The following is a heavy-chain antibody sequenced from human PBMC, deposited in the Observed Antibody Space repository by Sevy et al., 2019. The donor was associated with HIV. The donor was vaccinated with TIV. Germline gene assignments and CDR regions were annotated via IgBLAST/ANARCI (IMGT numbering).Heavy chain of an antibody. J-gene: IGHJ6*03. V-gene: IGHV3-7*01. Sequence: GGSLRLSCAASGFTFSSYWMSWVRQAPGKGLEWVANIKQDGSEKYYVDSVKGRFTISRDNAKNSLYLQMNSLRVEDTAVYYCARAGVDIVATIVGYYYYYYMDVWGKGTTVTVSS. CDR2: IKQDGSEK. D-gene: IGHD5-12*01. CDR3: ARAGVDIVATIVGYYYYYYMDV. CDR1: GFTFSSYW.